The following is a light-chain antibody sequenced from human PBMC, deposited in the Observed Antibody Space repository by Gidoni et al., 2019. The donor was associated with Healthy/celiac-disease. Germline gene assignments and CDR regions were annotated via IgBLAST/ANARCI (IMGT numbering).Light chain of an antibody. CDR1: QSVSSIY. CDR3: QQYGSSPWT. Sequence: EIVLTHSPGTLSLSPGERATLSCRASQSVSSIYLAWYQQKPGQAPRLLIYGASSRATGIPDRFSGSGSGTDFTLTISRLEPEDFAVYYCQQYGSSPWTFGQGTKVEIK. CDR2: GAS. V-gene: IGKV3-20*01. J-gene: IGKJ1*01.